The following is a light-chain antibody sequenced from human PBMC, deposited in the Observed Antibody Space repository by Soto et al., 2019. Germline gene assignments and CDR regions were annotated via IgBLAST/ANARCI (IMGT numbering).Light chain of an antibody. J-gene: IGKJ4*01. CDR1: QSVTSNY. CDR2: GAT. V-gene: IGKV3-20*01. CDR3: QQYGTSPPLT. Sequence: EIVLTQSPGTLSLSPGERAALSCRASQSVTSNYVAWYQQKPGQAPRLLIYGATSRATGIPDRFSGSGSATDFTLTISILEPEDFAVYYCQQYGTSPPLTFGGGTKVEIK.